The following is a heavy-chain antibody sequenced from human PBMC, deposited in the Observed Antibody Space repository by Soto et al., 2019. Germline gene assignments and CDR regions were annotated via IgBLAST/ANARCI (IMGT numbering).Heavy chain of an antibody. CDR2: ISYDGSNK. CDR3: ARIPYYYDSSGYINY. V-gene: IGHV3-30*03. Sequence: GSLRLSCAASGFTFSSYGMHWVRQAPGKGPEWVAVISYDGSNKYYADSVKGRFTISRDNSKNTLYLQMNSLRAEDTAVYYCARIPYYYDSSGYINYWGQGTLVTVSS. CDR1: GFTFSSYG. D-gene: IGHD3-22*01. J-gene: IGHJ4*02.